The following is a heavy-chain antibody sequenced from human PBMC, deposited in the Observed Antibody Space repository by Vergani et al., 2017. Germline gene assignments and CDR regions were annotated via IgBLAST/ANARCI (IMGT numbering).Heavy chain of an antibody. CDR3: AKDPLWFQDSSGFDY. D-gene: IGHD3-22*01. J-gene: IGHJ4*02. CDR2: ISGSGGST. CDR1: GFPFSSSA. Sequence: EVQLLESGGGLVQPGGSLRLSCAASGFPFSSSAMSWVRQAPGKGLEWVSAISGSGGSTYYAVSVKGRFTIARDNSKNTLYLQMNSLRAEDTAVYYCAKDPLWFQDSSGFDYWGQGTLVTVSS. V-gene: IGHV3-23*01.